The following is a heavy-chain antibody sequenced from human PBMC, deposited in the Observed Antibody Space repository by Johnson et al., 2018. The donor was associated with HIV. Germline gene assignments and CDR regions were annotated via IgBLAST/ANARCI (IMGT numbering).Heavy chain of an antibody. V-gene: IGHV3-30-3*01. Sequence: QVQLVESGGGVVQPGRSLSLSCATSEFSFSNYAMHWVRQAPGKGLEWVAFISYDGNNKYYADSVKGRFTISRDNSKNTLYLQMNSLRAGDKAVYYCARSSSTAAPGRDAFDIWGQGTLVTVSS. CDR3: ARSSSTAAPGRDAFDI. J-gene: IGHJ3*02. CDR1: EFSFSNYA. D-gene: IGHD6-13*01. CDR2: ISYDGNNK.